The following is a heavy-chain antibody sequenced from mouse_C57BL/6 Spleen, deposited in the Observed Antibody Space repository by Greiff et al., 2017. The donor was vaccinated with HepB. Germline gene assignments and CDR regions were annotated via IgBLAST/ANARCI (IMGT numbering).Heavy chain of an antibody. D-gene: IGHD1-1*01. V-gene: IGHV5-16*01. Sequence: DVQLVESEGGLVQPGSSMKLSCTASGFTFSDYYMAWVRQVPEKGLEWVANINYDGSSTYYLDSLKSRFIISRDNAKNILYLQMSSLKSEDTATYYCARGGYYGYYFDYWGQGTTLTVSS. J-gene: IGHJ2*01. CDR1: GFTFSDYY. CDR2: INYDGSST. CDR3: ARGGYYGYYFDY.